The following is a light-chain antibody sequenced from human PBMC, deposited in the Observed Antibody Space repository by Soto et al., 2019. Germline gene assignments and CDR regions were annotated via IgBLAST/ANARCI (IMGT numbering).Light chain of an antibody. CDR1: QNISIW. CDR3: QQCHTHQA. Sequence: IQMPQSPSTLSASVEDRVTITCRASQNISIWLAWYQQRPGRAPRLMICASSRLESGVPSSLSGSGSGTEFSLIISNLPSDHFATFYWQQCHTHQAFGQGTKVDIK. V-gene: IGKV1-5*01. CDR2: ASS. J-gene: IGKJ1*01.